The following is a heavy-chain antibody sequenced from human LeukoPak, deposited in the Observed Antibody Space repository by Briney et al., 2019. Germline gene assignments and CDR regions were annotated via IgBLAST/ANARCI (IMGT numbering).Heavy chain of an antibody. CDR2: INHCGST. CDR1: GGSFSGYY. J-gene: IGHJ4*02. V-gene: IGHV4-34*01. Sequence: PSETLSLTCAVYGGSFSGYYWSWIRQPPGKGLEWIGEINHCGSTNYNPSLKSRVTISVDTSKNQFSLKLSSVTAADTAVYYCARGPRISLVRGALELDYWGQGTLVTVSS. D-gene: IGHD3-10*01. CDR3: ARGPRISLVRGALELDY.